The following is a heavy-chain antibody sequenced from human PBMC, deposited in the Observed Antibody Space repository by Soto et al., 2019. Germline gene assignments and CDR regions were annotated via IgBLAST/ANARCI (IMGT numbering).Heavy chain of an antibody. CDR1: GYTFTSYA. CDR2: INAGNGNT. CDR3: ARRGSYFRYSSGWYEYYFDY. J-gene: IGHJ4*02. V-gene: IGHV1-3*01. D-gene: IGHD6-19*01. Sequence: QVQLVQSGAEVKKPGASVKVSCKASGYTFTSYAMHWVRQAPGQRLEWMGWINAGNGNTKYSQKFQGRVTITRDTSASTAYMELSSLRSEDTAVYYCARRGSYFRYSSGWYEYYFDYWGQGTLVTVSS.